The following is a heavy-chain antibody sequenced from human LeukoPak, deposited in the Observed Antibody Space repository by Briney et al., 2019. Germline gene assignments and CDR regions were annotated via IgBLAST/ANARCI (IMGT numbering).Heavy chain of an antibody. Sequence: ASVKVSCKASGYIFTSYGFSWVRQAPGQGPEWMGWISAYDGNTNSAQQLQGRVTMTTDTSTSTAYMELRSLRSDDTAVYYCARDGYGSGKGFFDFWGQGTLVTVSS. D-gene: IGHD3-10*01. CDR1: GYIFTSYG. CDR2: ISAYDGNT. CDR3: ARDGYGSGKGFFDF. V-gene: IGHV1-18*01. J-gene: IGHJ4*02.